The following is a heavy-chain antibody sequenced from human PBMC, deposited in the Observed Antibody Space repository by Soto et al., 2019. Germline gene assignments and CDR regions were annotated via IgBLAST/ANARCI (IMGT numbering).Heavy chain of an antibody. CDR1: GGTVSSYA. J-gene: IGHJ4*02. CDR3: ARDLSSDSTGFRGYDL. Sequence: QVHLVQSGAEVKKAGSPVKVSCKASGGTVSSYAITWVRQAPGKGLEWMGVFIPIFVAAHYAPKFKGRLTLTADESTSTAYMELSGLRSGDTAIDYCARDLSSDSTGFRGYDLWGQGTLVTVSS. D-gene: IGHD3-10*01. CDR2: FIPIFVAA. V-gene: IGHV1-69*01.